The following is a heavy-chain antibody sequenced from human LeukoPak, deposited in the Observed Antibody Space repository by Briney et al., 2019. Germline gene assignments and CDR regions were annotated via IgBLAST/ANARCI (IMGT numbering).Heavy chain of an antibody. V-gene: IGHV4-39*07. CDR2: ISHSGST. Sequence: PSETLSLTCTVSGGSISSSYYYWGWIRQPPGKGLEWIGEISHSGSTTYNPSLRSRVTISGDTSKKQFSLKLSSVTAADTAVYYCVTYYYGSSAPKRNYWGQGILVTVSS. CDR1: GGSISSSYYY. D-gene: IGHD3-22*01. J-gene: IGHJ4*02. CDR3: VTYYYGSSAPKRNY.